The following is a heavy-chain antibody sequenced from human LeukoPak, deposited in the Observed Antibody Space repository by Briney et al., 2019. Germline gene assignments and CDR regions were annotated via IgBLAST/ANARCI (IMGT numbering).Heavy chain of an antibody. CDR1: GDSITSSY. D-gene: IGHD6-13*01. CDR3: VKTAGRNGLAPPY. Sequence: SETLSLTCIVSGDSITSSYWSWIRQPPGKGLEWIAYVYYSGITNYNPSLKSRATISVDTSKNQFSLKLSSVTAADTAIYYCVKTAGRNGLAPPYRGPGTLVTVSS. V-gene: IGHV4-59*01. CDR2: VYYSGIT. J-gene: IGHJ4*02.